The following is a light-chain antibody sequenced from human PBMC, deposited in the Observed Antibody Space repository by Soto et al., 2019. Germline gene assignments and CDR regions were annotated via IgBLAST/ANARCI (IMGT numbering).Light chain of an antibody. Sequence: EIVLTQSPGTLSLSPGERATLSCRASQSVSSYLAWYQQKPGQAPRLLIYDASSRATGIPDRFSGSGSGTDFTLTISRLEPEDFAVYYCQQYGSSPFGGGTKVDIK. J-gene: IGKJ4*01. V-gene: IGKV3-20*01. CDR3: QQYGSSP. CDR2: DAS. CDR1: QSVSSY.